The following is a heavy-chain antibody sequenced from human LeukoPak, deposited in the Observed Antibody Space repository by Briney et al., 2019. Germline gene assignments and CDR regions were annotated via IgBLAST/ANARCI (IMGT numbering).Heavy chain of an antibody. CDR2: INHSGST. J-gene: IGHJ3*02. D-gene: IGHD2-15*01. Sequence: SETLSLTCAVYGESFSGYYWSWIRQPPGKGLEWIGEINHSGSTNYNASLKSRDTISVDTSKNQFSLKLSSVTAADTAVYYCAREEDCSGGICYLGNAFDIWGQGTMVTVSS. CDR1: GESFSGYY. V-gene: IGHV4-34*01. CDR3: AREEDCSGGICYLGNAFDI.